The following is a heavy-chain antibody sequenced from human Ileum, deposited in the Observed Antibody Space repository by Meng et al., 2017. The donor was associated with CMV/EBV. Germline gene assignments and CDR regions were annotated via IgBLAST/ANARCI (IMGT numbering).Heavy chain of an antibody. Sequence: GGSLRLSCKGSGYSFRNYWIGWVRQMPGKGLEWMGNIHPGDSHTRYSLSFQGQATISADESTSTAFLHWSSLKASDTAMYFCARVDEYSSSSMFNYYYGYDVWGQGTTVPSP. CDR3: ARVDEYSSSSMFNYYYGYDV. CDR1: GYSFRNYW. J-gene: IGHJ6*02. V-gene: IGHV5-51*01. D-gene: IGHD6-6*01. CDR2: IHPGDSHT.